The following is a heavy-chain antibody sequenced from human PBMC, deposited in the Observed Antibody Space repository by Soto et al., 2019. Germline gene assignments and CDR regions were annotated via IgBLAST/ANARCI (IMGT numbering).Heavy chain of an antibody. D-gene: IGHD2-15*01. J-gene: IGHJ6*02. CDR1: GFTFSSYS. CDR2: ISSSSSYI. CDR3: ARAIVAAKCMDV. Sequence: EVQLVESGGGLVKPGGSLRLSCAASGFTFSSYSMNWVRQAPGKGLEWVSSISSSSSYIYYADSVKGRFTISRDTDKNSLYLHMNILRAEDTAVYCCARAIVAAKCMDVCGQGTTVTVSS. V-gene: IGHV3-21*01.